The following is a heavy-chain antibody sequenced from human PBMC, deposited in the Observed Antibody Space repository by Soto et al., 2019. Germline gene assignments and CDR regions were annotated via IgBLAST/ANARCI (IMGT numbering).Heavy chain of an antibody. J-gene: IGHJ6*02. D-gene: IGHD3-10*01. CDR3: PSAITMVRGADNSTHQTTYYYGMDV. CDR1: GYSFTSYW. CDR2: IYPGDSDT. Sequence: GESLRISCKGSGYSFTSYWIGWVRQMPGKGLEWMGIIYPGDSDTRYSPSFQGQVTISADKSISTAYLQWSSLKASDTAMYYCPSAITMVRGADNSTHQTTYYYGMDVWGQGTTVTVSS. V-gene: IGHV5-51*01.